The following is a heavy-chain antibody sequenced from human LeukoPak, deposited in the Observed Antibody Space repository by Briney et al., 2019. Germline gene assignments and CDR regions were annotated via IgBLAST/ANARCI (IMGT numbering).Heavy chain of an antibody. V-gene: IGHV3-13*01. CDR2: IGTAGDT. Sequence: AGGSLRLSCAASGFTFSSYDMHWVRQATGKGLEWVSAIGTAGDTYYPGSVKGRFTISRENAKNSLYLQMNSLRAGDTAVYYCARGITMVRGVISPVWFDPWGQGTLVTVSS. CDR3: ARGITMVRGVISPVWFDP. CDR1: GFTFSSYD. J-gene: IGHJ5*02. D-gene: IGHD3-10*01.